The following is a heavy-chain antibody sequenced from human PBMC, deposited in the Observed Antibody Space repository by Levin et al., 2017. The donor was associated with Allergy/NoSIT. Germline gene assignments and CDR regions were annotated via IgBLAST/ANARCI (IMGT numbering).Heavy chain of an antibody. CDR2: INDSGST. V-gene: IGHV4-34*01. J-gene: IGHJ5*02. CDR1: GGSFSGYY. D-gene: IGHD6-6*01. CDR3: AKGSTSPRRAVLGL. Sequence: SETLSLTCTVFGGSFSGYYWSWIRQTPGKGLEWIGEINDSGSTSYNPSLESRVTMSVDTSGNEFSLILRSVTAADTAVFYCAKGSTSPRRAVLGLWGQGALVTVSS.